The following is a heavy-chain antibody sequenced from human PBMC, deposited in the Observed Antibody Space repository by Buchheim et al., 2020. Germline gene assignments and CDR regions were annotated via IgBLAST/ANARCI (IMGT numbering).Heavy chain of an antibody. CDR2: TAYDGNTK. V-gene: IGHV3-30-3*01. CDR3: ARGENSGNYFEGWLDP. Sequence: QVQLVESGGGVVQPGRSLRLSCAASGFTFSTYAMHWVRQAPGKGLEWVALTAYDGNTKYYADSVKGRFTISRDTSRNTPYLQMNSLRTEDTAVYYCARGENSGNYFEGWLDPWGQGTL. D-gene: IGHD1-26*01. J-gene: IGHJ5*02. CDR1: GFTFSTYA.